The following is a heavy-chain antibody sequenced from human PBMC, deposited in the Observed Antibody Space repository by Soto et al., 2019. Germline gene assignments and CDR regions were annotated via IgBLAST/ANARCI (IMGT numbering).Heavy chain of an antibody. CDR2: IDYTGAT. CDR3: AKDLEYCSSTSCYGY. Sequence: SETLSLTCTVSGGSINNHYWSWIRQPPGKGLEWIGYIDYTGATNYSPSLASRVTISVDTSKNQFSLKLTSLTAADTAIYYCAKDLEYCSSTSCYGYWGQGTLVTVSS. D-gene: IGHD2-2*01. V-gene: IGHV4-59*11. CDR1: GGSINNHY. J-gene: IGHJ4*02.